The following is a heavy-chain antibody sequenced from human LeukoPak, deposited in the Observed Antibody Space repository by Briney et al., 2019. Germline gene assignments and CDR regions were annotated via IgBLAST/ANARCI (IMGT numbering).Heavy chain of an antibody. D-gene: IGHD3-3*01. CDR3: ARGWGYDFWSGYYKARWFDP. CDR1: GFTVSSNY. Sequence: PGESLRLSCAASGFTVSSNYMSWVRQAPGKGLEWVSVIYSGGSTYYADSVKGRFTISRDNSKNTLYLQMNSLRSEDTAVYYCARGWGYDFWSGYYKARWFDPWGQGTLVTVSS. CDR2: IYSGGST. V-gene: IGHV3-53*05. J-gene: IGHJ5*02.